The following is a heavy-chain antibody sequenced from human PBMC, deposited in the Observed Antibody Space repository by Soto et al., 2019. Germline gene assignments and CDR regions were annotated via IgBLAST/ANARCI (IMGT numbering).Heavy chain of an antibody. CDR3: ATPVTRLIAFDL. J-gene: IGHJ3*01. CDR1: GITVSSHY. CDR2: IYASDST. V-gene: IGHV3-53*01. D-gene: IGHD4-17*01. Sequence: GGSLRLSCVASGITVSSHYMTWVRQTPGKGLEWVSIIYASDSTFYADSVKGRFTISRDNSKNTVYLQLNSLRAEDTAVYYCATPVTRLIAFDLWGQGTMVTVSS.